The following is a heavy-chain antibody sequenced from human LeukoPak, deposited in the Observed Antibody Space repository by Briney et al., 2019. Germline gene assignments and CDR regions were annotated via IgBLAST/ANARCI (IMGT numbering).Heavy chain of an antibody. Sequence: GESLKISCKGSGYSFTSYWIGWVRQMPGKGLEWMGIIYPGDSDTRYSPSFQGQVTISADKSISTAYLQWSSLKASDTAMYYCARLDYDILTGYYPFDYWGQGTLVTVSS. D-gene: IGHD3-9*01. J-gene: IGHJ4*02. CDR2: IYPGDSDT. V-gene: IGHV5-51*01. CDR1: GYSFTSYW. CDR3: ARLDYDILTGYYPFDY.